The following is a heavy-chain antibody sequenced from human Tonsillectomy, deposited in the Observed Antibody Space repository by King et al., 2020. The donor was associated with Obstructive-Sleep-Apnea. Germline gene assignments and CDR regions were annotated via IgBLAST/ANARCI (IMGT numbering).Heavy chain of an antibody. V-gene: IGHV4-38-2*02. J-gene: IGHJ4*02. D-gene: IGHD3-16*02. CDR2: IYHSGST. Sequence: VQLQESGPGLVKPSGTLSLTCTVSGYSISSGNYWGWIRQPPGKGLQWIASIYHSGSTYYNPSLKSRVTMSVDTSKNQFSLKLSSVTAADTAVYYCASDLRLGSFSEDYWGQGTLVTVSS. CDR3: ASDLRLGSFSEDY. CDR1: GYSISSGNY.